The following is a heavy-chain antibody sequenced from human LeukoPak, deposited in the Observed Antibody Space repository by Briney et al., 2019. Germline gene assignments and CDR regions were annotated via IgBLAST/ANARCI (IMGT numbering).Heavy chain of an antibody. Sequence: GESLKISCKGFGYSFTSYWIAWVRQMPGEGLEWMGMFYPGDSDTRYSPSFQGQVTISADKSINTAYLQWSSLKASDTAMYYCARPATSHSGWYPRYAFDMWGQGTMVTVSS. CDR2: FYPGDSDT. V-gene: IGHV5-51*01. CDR3: ARPATSHSGWYPRYAFDM. CDR1: GYSFTSYW. J-gene: IGHJ3*02. D-gene: IGHD6-19*01.